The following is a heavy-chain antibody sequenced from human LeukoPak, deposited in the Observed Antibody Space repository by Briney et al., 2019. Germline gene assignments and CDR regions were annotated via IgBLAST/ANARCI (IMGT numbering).Heavy chain of an antibody. CDR1: GGSFSGYY. CDR2: INHSGST. D-gene: IGHD3/OR15-3a*01. V-gene: IGHV4-34*01. CDR3: ARATWTYNWFDP. J-gene: IGHJ5*02. Sequence: PSETLSLTCAVYGGSFSGYYWSWIRQTPGKGLEWIGEINHSGSTNYNPSLKSRVTISVDTSKNQFSLKLSSVTAADTAVYYCARATWTYNWFDPWGQGTLVTVSS.